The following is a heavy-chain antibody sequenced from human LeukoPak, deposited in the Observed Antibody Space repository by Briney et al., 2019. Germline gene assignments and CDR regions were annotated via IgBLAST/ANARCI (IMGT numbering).Heavy chain of an antibody. J-gene: IGHJ4*02. Sequence: GGSLRLSCAASGFTFSSFAMSWVRQAPGKGLEWVSVIYSGGSTYYADSVKGRFTISRDNSKNTLYLQMNSLRAEDTAVYYCAGSSGSYSHVFDYWGQGTLVTVSS. V-gene: IGHV3-66*01. CDR2: IYSGGST. CDR1: GFTFSSFA. CDR3: AGSSGSYSHVFDY. D-gene: IGHD3-10*01.